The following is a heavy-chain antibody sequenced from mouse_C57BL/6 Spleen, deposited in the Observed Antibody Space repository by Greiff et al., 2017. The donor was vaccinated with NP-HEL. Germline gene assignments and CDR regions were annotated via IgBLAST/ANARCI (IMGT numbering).Heavy chain of an antibody. CDR2: IHPSDSDT. D-gene: IGHD3-2*02. CDR1: GYTFTSYW. CDR3: AIGDSSGHEDYYAMDY. V-gene: IGHV1-74*01. J-gene: IGHJ4*01. Sequence: QVQLQQPGAELVKPGASVKVSCKASGYTFTSYWMHWVKQRPGQGLEWIGRIHPSDSDTNYNQKFKGKATLTVDKSSSTAYMQLSGLTSEDSAVYYCAIGDSSGHEDYYAMDYWGQGTSVTVSS.